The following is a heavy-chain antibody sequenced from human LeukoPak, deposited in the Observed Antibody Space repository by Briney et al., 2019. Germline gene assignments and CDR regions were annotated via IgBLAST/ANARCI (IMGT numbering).Heavy chain of an antibody. J-gene: IGHJ4*02. V-gene: IGHV3-23*01. CDR3: AKDQEKDHYYGSGSGY. D-gene: IGHD3-10*01. Sequence: PGGSLRLSCAASGSTFSSYGMGSVRQAPGKGLEWVSAISGGGGSTYYADSVKGRFTISRDNSKNTLYLQMNSLRAEDTAVYYCAKDQEKDHYYGSGSGYWGQGTLVTVSS. CDR2: ISGGGGST. CDR1: GSTFSSYG.